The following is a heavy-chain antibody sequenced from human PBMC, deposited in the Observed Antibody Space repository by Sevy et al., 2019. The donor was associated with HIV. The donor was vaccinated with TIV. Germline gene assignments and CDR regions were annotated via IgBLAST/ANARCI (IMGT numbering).Heavy chain of an antibody. V-gene: IGHV1-2*02. CDR1: GFNLNIYG. D-gene: IGHD3-3*01. J-gene: IGHJ6*02. Sequence: ASVKVSCKASGFNLNIYGISWVRQAPGHGLEWMGWINPNSGDTEYAQKFQGRVTMTTDTSIHTAYMELSRLRSDETAVFYCARDRMIFGGQGGMDVWGQGTTVTVSS. CDR3: ARDRMIFGGQGGMDV. CDR2: INPNSGDT.